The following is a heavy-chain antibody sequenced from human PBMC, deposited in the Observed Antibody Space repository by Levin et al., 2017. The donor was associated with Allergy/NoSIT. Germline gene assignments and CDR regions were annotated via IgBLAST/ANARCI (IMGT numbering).Heavy chain of an antibody. CDR2: IYYSGST. J-gene: IGHJ3*02. Sequence: SQTLSLTCTVSGGSISSYYWSWIRQPPGKGLEWIGYIYYSGSTNYNPSLKSRVTISVDTSKNQFSLKLSSVTAADTAVYYCARTGLYYYGSGSYWEDAFDIWGQGTMVTVSS. V-gene: IGHV4-59*01. D-gene: IGHD3-10*01. CDR3: ARTGLYYYGSGSYWEDAFDI. CDR1: GGSISSYY.